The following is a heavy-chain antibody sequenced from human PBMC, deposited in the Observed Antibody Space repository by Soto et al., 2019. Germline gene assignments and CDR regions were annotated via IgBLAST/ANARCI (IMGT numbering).Heavy chain of an antibody. CDR2: IIPIFGTG. CDR3: ARGEVSETASYYCGMDV. V-gene: IGHV1-69*06. CDR1: GGTFSSYA. Sequence: ASVKVSCKASGGTFSSYAISWFRQAPGQGLEWMGGIIPIFGTGNYAQKFQGRVTITADKSTSTAYIELSSLRSEDTAVYYCARGEVSETASYYCGMDVWGQGTTVTVSS. D-gene: IGHD5-18*01. J-gene: IGHJ6*02.